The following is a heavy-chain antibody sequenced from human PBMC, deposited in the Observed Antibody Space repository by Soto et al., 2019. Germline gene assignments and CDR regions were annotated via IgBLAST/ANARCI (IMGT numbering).Heavy chain of an antibody. CDR3: MIYNGNDPG. Sequence: EVQLVESGGGLVKPGGSLRLSCAGSGFIFSNPWMNWVRQAPGKGLEWVGRIKKKSEGGTTDYAAPVNGRFTISRDDSRNTLYLQMNSLKTEDTAVYYCMIYNGNDPGWGQGTLVTVSS. CDR1: GFIFSNPW. D-gene: IGHD1-1*01. V-gene: IGHV3-15*07. J-gene: IGHJ4*02. CDR2: IKKKSEGGTT.